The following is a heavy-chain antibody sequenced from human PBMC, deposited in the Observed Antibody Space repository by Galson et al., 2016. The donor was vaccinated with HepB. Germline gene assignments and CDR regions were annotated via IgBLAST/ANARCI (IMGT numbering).Heavy chain of an antibody. D-gene: IGHD1-26*01. J-gene: IGHJ5*02. Sequence: QSGAEVKKPGESQKISCKGCGYIFTSYWNGWVRQMPGKGLEWMGNIYPGDSDTRYSPSFQGQVTISADKSISTAYMQWSSLKARDTAMYYCARQVGPGVDPWGQGTLVTVSS. V-gene: IGHV5-51*01. CDR3: ARQVGPGVDP. CDR1: GYIFTSYW. CDR2: IYPGDSDT.